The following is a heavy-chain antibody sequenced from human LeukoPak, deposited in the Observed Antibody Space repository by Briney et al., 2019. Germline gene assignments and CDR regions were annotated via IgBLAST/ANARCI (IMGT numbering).Heavy chain of an antibody. CDR3: ARDPRGQLWLDY. J-gene: IGHJ4*02. CDR1: GFTFTSSA. Sequence: SVKVSCKASGFTFTSSAMQWVRQARGQRLEWIGWIVVGSGNTNYAQKFQERVTITRDMSTSTAYMELSSLRSEDTAVYYCARDPRGQLWLDYWGQGTLVTVSS. CDR2: IVVGSGNT. D-gene: IGHD5-18*01. V-gene: IGHV1-58*02.